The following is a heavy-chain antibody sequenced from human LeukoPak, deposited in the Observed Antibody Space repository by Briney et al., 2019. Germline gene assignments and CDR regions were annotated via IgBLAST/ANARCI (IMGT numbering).Heavy chain of an antibody. Sequence: SETLSLTCAVYGGSFSGYYWSWIRPPPGKGLEWIGEINHSGSTNYNPTLKSRVTISVDTSKNQFSLKLSSVTAADTAVYYCARGQVRYSSGWYGGLFDYWGQGTLVTVSS. V-gene: IGHV4-34*01. J-gene: IGHJ4*02. CDR3: ARGQVRYSSGWYGGLFDY. CDR1: GGSFSGYY. CDR2: INHSGST. D-gene: IGHD6-19*01.